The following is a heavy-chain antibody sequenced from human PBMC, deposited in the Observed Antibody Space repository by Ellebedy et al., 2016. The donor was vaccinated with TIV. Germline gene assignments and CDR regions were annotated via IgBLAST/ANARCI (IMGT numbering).Heavy chain of an antibody. V-gene: IGHV4-30-2*01. D-gene: IGHD3-10*01. Sequence: SETLSLTXAVSGASISSGGYSWSWIRQPPGKGLEWIGYFYHSGSTNYNPSLKSRVTMSVDTTKKHISLRLSSVTAADTAVYYCARVGDYYGSGSLDYWGRGTLVAVSS. CDR3: ARVGDYYGSGSLDY. J-gene: IGHJ4*02. CDR2: FYHSGST. CDR1: GASISSGGYS.